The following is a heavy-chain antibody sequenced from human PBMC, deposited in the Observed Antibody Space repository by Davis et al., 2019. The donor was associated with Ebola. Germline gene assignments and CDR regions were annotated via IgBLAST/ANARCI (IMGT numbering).Heavy chain of an antibody. J-gene: IGHJ6*02. CDR1: GFSISTYW. CDR2: INTDGGST. Sequence: GESLKISCAASGFSISTYWMHWVRQAPGKGLVWVSRINTDGGSTSYADSVRGRFTFSRDNAKNTLYLQMNSLRVEDTAVYHCARVIHFPGIGTDVWGQGATVTVSS. CDR3: ARVIHFPGIGTDV. D-gene: IGHD2/OR15-2a*01. V-gene: IGHV3-74*01.